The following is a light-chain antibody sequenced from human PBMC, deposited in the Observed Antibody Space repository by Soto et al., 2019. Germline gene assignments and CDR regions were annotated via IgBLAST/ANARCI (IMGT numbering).Light chain of an antibody. CDR1: SSDVGGYSY. CDR2: DVS. CDR3: CSFAVSYTLYV. Sequence: QSALTQPRSVSGSPGQSVTISCTGTSSDVGGYSYVSWFQQHPGKAPKLMIYDVSNRPSGVPDRFSGSKSGNTASLTISGLQAEDEADYYCCSFAVSYTLYVFGTGTKLTVL. V-gene: IGLV2-11*01. J-gene: IGLJ1*01.